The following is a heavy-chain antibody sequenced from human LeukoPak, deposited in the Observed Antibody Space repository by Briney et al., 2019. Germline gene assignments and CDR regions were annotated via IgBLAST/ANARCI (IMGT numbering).Heavy chain of an antibody. D-gene: IGHD6-19*01. CDR2: INSDGSST. Sequence: AGGSLRLSCAASGFTFSSYWMHWVRQAPGKGLVWVSRINSDGSSTSYADSVKGRFTISRDNAKNTLYLQMNSLRAEDTAVYYCARRNVGGQWLAYYYYYYMDVWGKGTTVTVSS. CDR1: GFTFSSYW. J-gene: IGHJ6*03. V-gene: IGHV3-74*01. CDR3: ARRNVGGQWLAYYYYYYMDV.